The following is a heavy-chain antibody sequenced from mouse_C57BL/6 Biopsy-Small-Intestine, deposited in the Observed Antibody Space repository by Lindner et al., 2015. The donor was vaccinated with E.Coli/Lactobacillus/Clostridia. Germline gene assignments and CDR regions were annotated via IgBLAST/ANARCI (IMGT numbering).Heavy chain of an antibody. Sequence: SVKVSCKASGYSFTTYGISWVRQAPGQGLEWMGWISGYNGNTDYAQKFQGRVTMTTDTSTSTAYMELRSLTSDDTAMYYCARDPNTSTAGLEGNWFDPWGQGTLVTVSS. V-gene: IGHV1-81*01. CDR3: ARDPNTSTAGLEGNWFDP. J-gene: IGHJ3*01. D-gene: IGHD6-2*01. CDR2: ISGYNGNT. CDR1: GYSFTTYG.